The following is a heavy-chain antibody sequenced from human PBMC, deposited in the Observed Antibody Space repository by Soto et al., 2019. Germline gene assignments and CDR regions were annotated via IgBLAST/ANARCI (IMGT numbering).Heavy chain of an antibody. CDR2: ISYDGSNK. Sequence: QPGGSLRLSCASSGFTFSSYAMHWVRQAPGKGLEWVAVISYDGSNKYYADSVKGRFTISRDNSKNTLYLQMNSLRAEDTAVYYCARDRSDDAFDIWGQGTMVTVSS. CDR1: GFTFSSYA. D-gene: IGHD2-15*01. V-gene: IGHV3-30-3*01. CDR3: ARDRSDDAFDI. J-gene: IGHJ3*02.